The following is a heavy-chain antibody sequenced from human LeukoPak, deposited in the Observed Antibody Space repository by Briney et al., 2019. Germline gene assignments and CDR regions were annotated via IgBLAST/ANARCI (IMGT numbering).Heavy chain of an antibody. J-gene: IGHJ6*02. CDR1: GFTFSSYA. Sequence: PGGSLRLSCAASGFTFSSYAMSWVRQAPGKGLEWVSGISGSGGSTYYADSVKGRFTISRVNSKNTLFLQMNSLRAEDTAVYYCARDKVSGQRDNHYDYGMDVWGQGTTVTVSS. CDR2: ISGSGGST. D-gene: IGHD6-19*01. V-gene: IGHV3-23*01. CDR3: ARDKVSGQRDNHYDYGMDV.